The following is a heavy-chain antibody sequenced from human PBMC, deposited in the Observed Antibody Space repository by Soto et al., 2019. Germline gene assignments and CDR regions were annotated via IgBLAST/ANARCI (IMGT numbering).Heavy chain of an antibody. D-gene: IGHD3-16*01. CDR3: ARLLRSHDAFDI. V-gene: IGHV3-21*04. J-gene: IGHJ3*02. CDR2: ISSSGGYI. Sequence: PGGSLRLSCAASGFTFSSYSMNWVRQAPGKGLEWVSSISSSGGYIYYADSVKGRFTISRHNSKNTLYLQMNSLRAEDTAVYYCARLLRSHDAFDIWGQGTMVTVSS. CDR1: GFTFSSYS.